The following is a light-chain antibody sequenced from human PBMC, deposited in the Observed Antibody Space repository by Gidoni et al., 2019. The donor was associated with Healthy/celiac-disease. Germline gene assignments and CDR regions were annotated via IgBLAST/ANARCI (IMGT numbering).Light chain of an antibody. V-gene: IGKV1-27*01. CDR3: QKYNSAPFT. CDR1: QGISNY. Sequence: DIQMTQSPSSLSASVGDRVTITCRTSQGISNYLAWYQQKPGTVPKLLIDAASTLQAGVPSRFSGSGSGTDFTLTISSLQPEDVATYYRQKYNSAPFTFGPGTKVDIK. CDR2: AAS. J-gene: IGKJ3*01.